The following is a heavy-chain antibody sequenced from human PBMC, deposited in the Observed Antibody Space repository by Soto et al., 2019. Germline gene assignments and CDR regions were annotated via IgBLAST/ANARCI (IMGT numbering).Heavy chain of an antibody. CDR1: GYGFTSYT. Sequence: QVQLVQSGAEEKKSGASVKVSCKASGYGFTSYTMHWVRQAPGQRLEWMGWINPVNGDTRNSQNFQGRVTFTRDTSASTTYMELISLRSEDTAVYYCTRGPNSGSFDYWGQGTLVTVSS. D-gene: IGHD3-10*01. CDR3: TRGPNSGSFDY. V-gene: IGHV1-3*05. CDR2: INPVNGDT. J-gene: IGHJ4*02.